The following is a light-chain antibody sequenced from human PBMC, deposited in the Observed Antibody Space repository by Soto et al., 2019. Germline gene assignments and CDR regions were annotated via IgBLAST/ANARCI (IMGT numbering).Light chain of an antibody. Sequence: QSVLTQPPSASGTPGQRVTISCSGSSSNIGSNSVNWYQQLPGTDPKLLSFSNNQRPSGVPDRFSGSKSGTSASLAISGPQSEDEADYYCAAWDDRLNGWVFGGGTKLTVL. J-gene: IGLJ3*02. CDR1: SSNIGSNS. CDR2: SNN. CDR3: AAWDDRLNGWV. V-gene: IGLV1-44*01.